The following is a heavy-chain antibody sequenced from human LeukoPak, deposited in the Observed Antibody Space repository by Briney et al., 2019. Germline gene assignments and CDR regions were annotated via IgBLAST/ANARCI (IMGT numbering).Heavy chain of an antibody. Sequence: GASVKASCKASGYTFTGYYMHWVRQAPGQGLEWMGWINPNSGGTNYAQKFQGRVTMTRDTSISTAYMELSRLRSDDTAVYYCARNMVRGVQYFDYWGQGTLVTVSS. D-gene: IGHD3-10*01. CDR1: GYTFTGYY. J-gene: IGHJ4*02. CDR3: ARNMVRGVQYFDY. CDR2: INPNSGGT. V-gene: IGHV1-2*02.